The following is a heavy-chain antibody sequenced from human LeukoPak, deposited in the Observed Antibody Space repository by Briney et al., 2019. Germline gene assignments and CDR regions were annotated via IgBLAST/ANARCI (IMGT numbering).Heavy chain of an antibody. J-gene: IGHJ5*02. Sequence: GESLKISCKGSGYSFTSYGISWVRQAPGQGLEWMGWISAYNGNTNYAQKLQGRVTMTTDTSTSTAYMELRSLRSDDTAVYYCARTKIRTNWFDPWGQGTLVTVSS. V-gene: IGHV1-18*01. CDR2: ISAYNGNT. D-gene: IGHD4-17*01. CDR1: GYSFTSYG. CDR3: ARTKIRTNWFDP.